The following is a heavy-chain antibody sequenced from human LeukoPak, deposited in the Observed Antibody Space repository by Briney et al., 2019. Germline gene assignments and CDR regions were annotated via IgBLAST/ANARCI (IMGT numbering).Heavy chain of an antibody. CDR1: GGSISSYY. Sequence: PSETLSLTCTVSGGSISSYYWSWLRQPAGKGLEWIGRIYTSGSTNYNPSLKSRVTISVDKCKNQFSLKLSSVTAADTAVYYCARDEPYYYDSSGYYTYYFDYWGQGTLVTGSS. J-gene: IGHJ4*02. D-gene: IGHD3-22*01. CDR3: ARDEPYYYDSSGYYTYYFDY. V-gene: IGHV4-4*07. CDR2: IYTSGST.